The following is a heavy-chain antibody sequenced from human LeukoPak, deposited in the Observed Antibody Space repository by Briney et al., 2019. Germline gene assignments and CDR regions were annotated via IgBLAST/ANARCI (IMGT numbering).Heavy chain of an antibody. CDR2: IIPILGIA. V-gene: IGHV1-69*02. CDR3: ARVHPLIHYGSGPMGYYGMDV. D-gene: IGHD3-10*01. J-gene: IGHJ6*04. Sequence: ASVKVSCKASGGTFSSYTISWVRQAPGQGLEWMGRIIPILGIANYAQKFQGRVTITADKSTSTAYMELSSLRSDDTAVYYCARVHPLIHYGSGPMGYYGMDVWGKGTTVTVSS. CDR1: GGTFSSYT.